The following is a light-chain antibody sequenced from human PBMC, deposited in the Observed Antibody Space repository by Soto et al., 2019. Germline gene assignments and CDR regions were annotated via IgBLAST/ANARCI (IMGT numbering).Light chain of an antibody. Sequence: DIVMTQSPSTLSVSPGERATLSCRASQSVSSNLAWYQQKPGQAPKLLIYGASTRATGVPARFSGSGSGTEFTLTISSLQSEDFAVYYCQQYNNWPPVTFGQGTRLEIK. CDR3: QQYNNWPPVT. CDR2: GAS. J-gene: IGKJ5*01. CDR1: QSVSSN. V-gene: IGKV3-15*01.